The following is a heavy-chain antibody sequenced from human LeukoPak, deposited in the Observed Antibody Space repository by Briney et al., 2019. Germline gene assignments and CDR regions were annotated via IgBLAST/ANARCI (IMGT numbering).Heavy chain of an antibody. CDR1: GFTFNSYA. Sequence: GGSLRLSCAASGFTFNSYAMQWVRQAPGKGLEYVSGISSDGDSTYYANSVKGRFLISRDNSKNMLYLQMGSLRAEDMAVYYCARADGSSSSCYTVAYWGQGTLVTVSS. D-gene: IGHD2-2*02. V-gene: IGHV3-64*01. J-gene: IGHJ4*02. CDR2: ISSDGDST. CDR3: ARADGSSSSCYTVAY.